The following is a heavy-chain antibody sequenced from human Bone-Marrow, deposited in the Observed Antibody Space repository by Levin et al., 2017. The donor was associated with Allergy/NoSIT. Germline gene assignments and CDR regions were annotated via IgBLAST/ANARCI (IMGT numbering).Heavy chain of an antibody. Sequence: GGSLRLSCVTSGFTFSNFWMTWVRQAPGKGLEWVANIKQDGTEKNYVDSVKGRFSISRDNAKDSLYLQMNSLRAEDAAMYYCARGLEDYDDTAYRPCGYWGQGTLLAVSS. CDR2: IKQDGTEK. D-gene: IGHD3-9*01. CDR3: ARGLEDYDDTAYRPCGY. V-gene: IGHV3-7*01. J-gene: IGHJ4*02. CDR1: GFTFSNFW.